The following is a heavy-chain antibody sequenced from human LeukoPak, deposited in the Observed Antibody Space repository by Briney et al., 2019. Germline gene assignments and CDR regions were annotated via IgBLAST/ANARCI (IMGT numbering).Heavy chain of an antibody. CDR1: GFTFSSYS. Sequence: GGSLRLSCAASGFTFSSYSMNWVRQAPGKGLEWVSSISSSSSYIYYADSVKGRFTISRDNAKNSLYLQMNSLRAEDTAVYYCASIPYSSSWYLFDYWGQGTLVTVSS. J-gene: IGHJ4*02. CDR3: ASIPYSSSWYLFDY. CDR2: ISSSSSYI. D-gene: IGHD6-13*01. V-gene: IGHV3-21*01.